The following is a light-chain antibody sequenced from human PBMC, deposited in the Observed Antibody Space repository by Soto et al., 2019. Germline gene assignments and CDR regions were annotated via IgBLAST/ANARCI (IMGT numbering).Light chain of an antibody. CDR2: DAS. CDR1: RSVSTS. V-gene: IGKV1-5*01. Sequence: DIQMTQSPSTLSASMGDRVTIPCRASRSVSTSLAWYQKKPGKAPKLLIFDASSLESGVPSRFSGSGSGTELTLTISGLQPDDFATYFCQQYKSYAPAFGQGTKVDIK. J-gene: IGKJ1*01. CDR3: QQYKSYAPA.